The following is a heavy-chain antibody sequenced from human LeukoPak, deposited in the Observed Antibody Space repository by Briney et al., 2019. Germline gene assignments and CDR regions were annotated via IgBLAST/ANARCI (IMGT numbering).Heavy chain of an antibody. CDR3: ARAYSSGLDY. CDR2: IIPILGIA. D-gene: IGHD6-19*01. Sequence: ASVKVSCKASGGTFSSYAISWVRQAPGQGLEWMGRIIPILGIANYAQKFQGRVTITADKSTSTAYMELSSLRSEGTAVYYCARAYSSGLDYWGQGTLVTVSS. J-gene: IGHJ4*02. CDR1: GGTFSSYA. V-gene: IGHV1-69*04.